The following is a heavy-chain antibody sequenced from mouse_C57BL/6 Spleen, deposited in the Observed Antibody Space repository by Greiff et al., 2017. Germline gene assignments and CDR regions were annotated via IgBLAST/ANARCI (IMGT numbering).Heavy chain of an antibody. CDR1: GYTFTNYW. D-gene: IGHD1-1*01. CDR3: ATQGGKGPWFGY. CDR2: IYPGGGYT. J-gene: IGHJ3*01. Sequence: QVQLKESGAELVRPGTSVKMSCKSSGYTFTNYWIGLAKQRPGPGLEWIGDIYPGGGYTNYNEKFKGKATLTADKSSSTAYMQFSSLTSEDSAIYYCATQGGKGPWFGYWGQGPLVTVSA. V-gene: IGHV1-63*01.